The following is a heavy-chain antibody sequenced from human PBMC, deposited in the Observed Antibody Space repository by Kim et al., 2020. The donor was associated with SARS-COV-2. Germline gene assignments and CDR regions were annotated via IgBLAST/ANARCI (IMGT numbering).Heavy chain of an antibody. J-gene: IGHJ5*02. CDR1: GGSFSGYY. CDR3: ARSGYDFWSGYGGFDP. V-gene: IGHV4-34*01. D-gene: IGHD3-3*01. CDR2: INHSGST. Sequence: SETLSLTCAVYGGSFSGYYWSWIRQPPGKGLEWIGEINHSGSTNYNPSLKSRVTISVDTSKNQFSLKLSSVTAADTAVYYCARSGYDFWSGYGGFDPWGQGTLVTVSS.